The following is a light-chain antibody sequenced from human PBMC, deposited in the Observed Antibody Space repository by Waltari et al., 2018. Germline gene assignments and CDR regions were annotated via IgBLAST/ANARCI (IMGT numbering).Light chain of an antibody. J-gene: IGKJ1*01. CDR1: QSVSSTY. CDR2: GAS. CDR3: QHYSSSSWT. V-gene: IGKV3-20*01. Sequence: EIVLTQSPGTLSLSPGDRATLSCRASQSVSSTYLAWYQQKPGQAPGLLIYGASSRATGIPDRFSGSGSATDFTLTISRLEPEDFAVYYCQHYSSSSWTFGQGTKVEIK.